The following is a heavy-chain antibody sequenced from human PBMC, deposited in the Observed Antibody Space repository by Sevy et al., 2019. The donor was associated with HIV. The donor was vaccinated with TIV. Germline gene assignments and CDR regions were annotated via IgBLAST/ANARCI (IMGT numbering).Heavy chain of an antibody. CDR1: GGSISDHS. CDR3: ARQGATLTTLYAFHI. CDR2: FYYGSGIT. Sequence: SETLSLTCTVSGGSISDHSWSWIRQPPGKGLEWVGYFYYGSGITNYTPSLKSRVTISIDTSKNQFSLKVSCVTAADTAVYYCARQGATLTTLYAFHIWGQGTMVTVSS. V-gene: IGHV4-59*08. J-gene: IGHJ3*02. D-gene: IGHD4-4*01.